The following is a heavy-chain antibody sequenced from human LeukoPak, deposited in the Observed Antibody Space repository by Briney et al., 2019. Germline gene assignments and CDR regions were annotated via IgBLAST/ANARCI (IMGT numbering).Heavy chain of an antibody. J-gene: IGHJ6*03. CDR1: GGSISSYY. V-gene: IGHV4-59*01. Sequence: SETLSLTCTVSGGSISSYYWSWIRQPPGEGLEWIGYIYYSGSTNYNPSLKSRDTISVDTSKNQFSLKLNSVTAADTAVYHCARAPTVRDMDVWGKGTTVTVSS. CDR3: ARAPTVRDMDV. D-gene: IGHD4-11*01. CDR2: IYYSGST.